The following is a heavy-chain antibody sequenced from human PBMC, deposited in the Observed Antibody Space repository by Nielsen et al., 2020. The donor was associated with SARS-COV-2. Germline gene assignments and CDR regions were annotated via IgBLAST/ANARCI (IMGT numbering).Heavy chain of an antibody. CDR1: GFTFSSYA. Sequence: GGSLRLSCAASGFTFSSYAMSWVRQAPGKGLEWVAVISYDGSNKYYADSVKGRFTISRDNSKNTLYLQMNSLRAEDTAVYYCARARYYDSSGYYGVGVLDYWGQGTLVTVSS. D-gene: IGHD3-22*01. J-gene: IGHJ4*02. V-gene: IGHV3-30*04. CDR2: ISYDGSNK. CDR3: ARARYYDSSGYYGVGVLDY.